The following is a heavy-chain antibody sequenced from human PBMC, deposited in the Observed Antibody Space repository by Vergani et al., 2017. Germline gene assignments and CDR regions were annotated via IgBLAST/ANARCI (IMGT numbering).Heavy chain of an antibody. V-gene: IGHV3-23*01. CDR1: GFTFSNSA. CDR3: ARDQRAYSSTPFDY. Sequence: EVHLLESGGGLVQSGGSLRLSCAASGFTFSNSAVSWVRQAPGRGLAWVSSISGPGLSTYYADSVKGRFSISRDNSKNTVFLQMHSLRSEDTAVYYCARDQRAYSSTPFDYWGQGTLVTVSS. D-gene: IGHD6-13*01. J-gene: IGHJ4*02. CDR2: ISGPGLST.